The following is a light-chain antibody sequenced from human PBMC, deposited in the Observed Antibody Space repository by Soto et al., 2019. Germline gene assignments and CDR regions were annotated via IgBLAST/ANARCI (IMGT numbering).Light chain of an antibody. V-gene: IGLV2-8*01. Sequence: QSVLTQPPSASGSPGQTVAISCTGTSSDVGTYNYVSWYQQHPGKAPKLMIYDVIQRPSGVPARFSGSKSGNTASLTVSGLEPEDAADYYCCSYTTSSTDVFGTGTKLTVL. CDR2: DVI. CDR3: CSYTTSSTDV. CDR1: SSDVGTYNY. J-gene: IGLJ1*01.